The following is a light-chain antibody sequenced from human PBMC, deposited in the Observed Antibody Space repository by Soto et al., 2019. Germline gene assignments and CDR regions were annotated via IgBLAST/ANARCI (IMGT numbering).Light chain of an antibody. Sequence: QSALTQPRSVSGSPGQSVTISCTGTSSDVGGYNYVSWYQQHPGKAPKLMIYDVSKRPSGVPDRFSGSKSGNTASLTISGLQAEDEADYYCCSNAGSIYVFGTGTK. CDR1: SSDVGGYNY. J-gene: IGLJ1*01. CDR2: DVS. V-gene: IGLV2-11*01. CDR3: CSNAGSIYV.